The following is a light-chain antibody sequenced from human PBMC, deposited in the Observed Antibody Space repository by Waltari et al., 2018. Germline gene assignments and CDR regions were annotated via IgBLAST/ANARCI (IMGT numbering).Light chain of an antibody. V-gene: IGLV2-8*01. Sequence: QSALTQPPSASGSPGQSVTISCTGTSNDVGGCNYVSWYQQHPGKAPKVMIYEVSKRPSGVPDRFSGSKSGHTASLTVSGLQAEDEAEYYCSSYAGSTVVFGGGTKLTVL. CDR1: SNDVGGCNY. J-gene: IGLJ2*01. CDR2: EVS. CDR3: SSYAGSTVV.